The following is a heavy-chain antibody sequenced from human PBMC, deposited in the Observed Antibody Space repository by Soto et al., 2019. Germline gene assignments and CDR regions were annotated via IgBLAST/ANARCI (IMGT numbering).Heavy chain of an antibody. Sequence: SVKVSCKASGGTFSSYAISWVRQAPGQGLEWMGGIIPIFGTANYAQKFQGRVTITADGSTSTAYMEMSSLRSEDTAVYYCARLQIASRYSSSWYDYWGQGTLVTVSS. CDR1: GGTFSSYA. CDR3: ARLQIASRYSSSWYDY. D-gene: IGHD6-13*01. V-gene: IGHV1-69*13. J-gene: IGHJ4*02. CDR2: IIPIFGTA.